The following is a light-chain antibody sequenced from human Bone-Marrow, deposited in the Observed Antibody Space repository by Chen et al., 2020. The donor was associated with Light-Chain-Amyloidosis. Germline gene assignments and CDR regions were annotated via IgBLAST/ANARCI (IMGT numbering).Light chain of an antibody. V-gene: IGKV3-11*01. Sequence: EVVLTQSPATRSLSPGERATLSCRASQGIGTFLAWYQQKPGQAPRLLIYDASNRATGIPPRFSGSGSGTDFTLTIISLEPEDFAVYYCQQRSNWPLSITFGQGTRLEIQ. CDR2: DAS. J-gene: IGKJ5*01. CDR1: QGIGTF. CDR3: QQRSNWPLSIT.